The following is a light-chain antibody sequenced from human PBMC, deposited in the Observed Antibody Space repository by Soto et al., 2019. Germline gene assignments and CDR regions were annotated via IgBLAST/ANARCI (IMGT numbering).Light chain of an antibody. V-gene: IGKV2-30*02. CDR1: QSLVHSDGSTY. Sequence: DVVMTQSPLSLTVTLGQPASISCRSSQSLVHSDGSTYLYWFQQRPGQSPRRLIYKVSNRDSGVPDRFSGSGSGTDFTLKISRVEAEDVGVYYCMQGTFWPYTFGQGTKLEI. CDR3: MQGTFWPYT. CDR2: KVS. J-gene: IGKJ2*01.